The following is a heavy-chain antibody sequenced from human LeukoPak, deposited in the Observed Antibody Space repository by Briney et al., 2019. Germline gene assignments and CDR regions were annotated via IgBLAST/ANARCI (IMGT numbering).Heavy chain of an antibody. Sequence: SGGSLRLSCTASGFTFNDFVMQWVRQVPGKSLEWVGLISGDGGTTDYASSVEGRFTISRDNTQKSLFLEMNNLGTEDTALYYCAKSGLGDHGIFTGRGSPYYYYYLDAWGKGTTVIVS. J-gene: IGHJ6*03. CDR2: ISGDGGTT. V-gene: IGHV3-43*02. CDR1: GFTFNDFV. CDR3: AKSGLGDHGIFTGRGSPYYYYYLDA. D-gene: IGHD2-21*02.